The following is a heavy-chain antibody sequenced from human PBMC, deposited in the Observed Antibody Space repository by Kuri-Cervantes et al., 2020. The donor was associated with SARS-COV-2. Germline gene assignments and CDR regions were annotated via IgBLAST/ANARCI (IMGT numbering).Heavy chain of an antibody. D-gene: IGHD3-3*01. V-gene: IGHV4-38-2*01. CDR2: IYHSGST. CDR3: ARSKSWRWFDP. CDR1: GYSISSGYY. Sequence: ESLKISCAVSGYSISSGYYWSWIRQPPGKGLEWIGSIYHSGSTYYNPSLKSRVTISVDTSKNQFSLKLSSVTAADTAVYYCARSKSWRWFDPWGQGTLVTVSS. J-gene: IGHJ5*02.